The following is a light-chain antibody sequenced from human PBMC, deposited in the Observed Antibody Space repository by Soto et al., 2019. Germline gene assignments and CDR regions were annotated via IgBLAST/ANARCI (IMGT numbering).Light chain of an antibody. Sequence: EIVLTQSPGTLSLSPGERAALSCRASQRVSSSYLAWYQQKPGQAPRLLIYGASSRATGIPDRFSGSGSGTDFTLTISRLEPEDFGVYYWQQYGSSPLTFGGGTTVEIK. CDR1: QRVSSSY. J-gene: IGKJ4*01. CDR2: GAS. V-gene: IGKV3-20*01. CDR3: QQYGSSPLT.